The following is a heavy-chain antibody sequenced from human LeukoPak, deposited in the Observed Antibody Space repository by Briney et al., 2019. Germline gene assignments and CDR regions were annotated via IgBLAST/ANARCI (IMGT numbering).Heavy chain of an antibody. V-gene: IGHV4-34*01. CDR2: INHSGST. D-gene: IGHD2-15*01. J-gene: IGHJ6*03. CDR1: GFTFSSYS. Sequence: PGGSLRLSCAASGFTFSSYSMNWVRQPPGKGLEWIGEINHSGSTNYNPCLTRGGTISVDTSKNQFSLKLSSVTAADTAVYYCARGLSLYCSGGSCYYYYYYMDVWGKGTTVTVSS. CDR3: ARGLSLYCSGGSCYYYYYYMDV.